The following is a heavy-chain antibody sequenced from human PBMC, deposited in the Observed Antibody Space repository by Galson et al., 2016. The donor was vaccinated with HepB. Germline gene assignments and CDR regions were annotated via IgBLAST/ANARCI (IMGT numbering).Heavy chain of an antibody. CDR2: FYYSGTT. J-gene: IGHJ4*02. CDR1: GGSISGYY. CDR3: ARDTAVTPRFFDY. Sequence: ETLSLTCTVSGGSISGYYWTWIRQPPGKGLEWIGNFYYSGTTDYNPSLNSRVTISAETSKNQSSLNLKSVTAADTAVYSCARDTAVTPRFFDYWGQGTLVTVSS. V-gene: IGHV4-59*01. D-gene: IGHD4-23*01.